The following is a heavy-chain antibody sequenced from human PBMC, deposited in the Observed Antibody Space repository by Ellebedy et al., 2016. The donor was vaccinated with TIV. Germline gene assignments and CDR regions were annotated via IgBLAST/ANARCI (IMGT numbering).Heavy chain of an antibody. V-gene: IGHV3-7*03. CDR1: GFLFRSDW. J-gene: IGHJ4*02. D-gene: IGHD3-10*01. CDR2: INPDGSQK. Sequence: GGSLRLXXAASGFLFRSDWMSWVRQAPGKGLEWVANINPDGSQKNYVDSVKVRFTISRDNAENSLYLHLNSLRDDDTAVYYCATDRGHGRFDFWGQGAMVTVSS. CDR3: ATDRGHGRFDF.